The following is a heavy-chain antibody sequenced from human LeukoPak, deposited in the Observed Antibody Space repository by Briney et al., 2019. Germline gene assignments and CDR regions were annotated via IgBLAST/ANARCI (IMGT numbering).Heavy chain of an antibody. D-gene: IGHD2-15*01. Sequence: GGSLKLSCAASGFTLSSYAMHWVRQAPGKGLEYVSAISSNGGSKYYADSVKGRFTISRDNSQNTLYLQRGSLRAEDMAVYYRARGLVAAYYYYYGMDVWGQGTTVTVSS. CDR1: GFTLSSYA. CDR3: ARGLVAAYYYYYGMDV. CDR2: ISSNGGSK. J-gene: IGHJ6*02. V-gene: IGHV3-64*02.